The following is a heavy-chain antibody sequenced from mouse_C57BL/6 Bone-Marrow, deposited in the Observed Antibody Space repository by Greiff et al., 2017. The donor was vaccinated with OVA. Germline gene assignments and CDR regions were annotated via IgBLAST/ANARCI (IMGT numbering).Heavy chain of an antibody. Sequence: VQLQQSGPGLVQPSQSLSITCTVSGFSLTSYGVHWVRQPPGKGLEWLGVIWSGGSPAYNAAFISRLSISKDNSKSQVFCKMNSLQADDTAIYYCAKNLYDYDRFAYWGQGTLVTVSA. CDR1: GFSLTSYG. CDR3: AKNLYDYDRFAY. D-gene: IGHD2-4*01. J-gene: IGHJ3*01. CDR2: IWSGGSP. V-gene: IGHV2-4*01.